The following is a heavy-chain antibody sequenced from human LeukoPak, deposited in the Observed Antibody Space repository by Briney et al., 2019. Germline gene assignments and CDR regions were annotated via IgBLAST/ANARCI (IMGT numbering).Heavy chain of an antibody. CDR2: INHSGST. V-gene: IGHV4-34*01. J-gene: IGHJ4*02. CDR3: ARSGPWNDADDY. CDR1: GGSFSGYY. D-gene: IGHD1-1*01. Sequence: PSETLSLTCAVYGGSFSGYYWSWIRQPPGKGLEWIGEINHSGSTNYNPSLKSRVTISVDTSKSQFSLKLSSVTAADTAVYYCARSGPWNDADDYWGQGTLVTVSS.